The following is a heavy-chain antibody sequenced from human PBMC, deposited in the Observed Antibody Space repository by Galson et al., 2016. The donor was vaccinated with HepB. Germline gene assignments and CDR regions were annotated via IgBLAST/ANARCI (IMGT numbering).Heavy chain of an antibody. CDR1: GGPLSGYY. V-gene: IGHV4-34*01. CDR3: ARGGYYSDSSGFPPHY. D-gene: IGHD3-22*01. J-gene: IGHJ4*02. Sequence: SETLSLTCAVYGGPLSGYYWTWIRQPPGKGLEWIGEINQSGSTNYNPSLERRVTISVDMSMNEFSLKLTSVTAADTAVYYCARGGYYSDSSGFPPHYWGRGTLVTVSS. CDR2: INQSGST.